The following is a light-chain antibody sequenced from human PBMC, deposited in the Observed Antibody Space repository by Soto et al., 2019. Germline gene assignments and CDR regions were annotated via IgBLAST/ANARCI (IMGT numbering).Light chain of an antibody. CDR1: SSNIGSTYD. V-gene: IGLV1-40*01. Sequence: QSVLTQPPSVSGAPGQRVTISCTGSSSNIGSTYDVQWYQPLPGTAPKLLIHGNTDRPSGVPDRFSGSKSGTSASLAITGLQADDEADYYCQSYDDSLSVHYVFGTGTKV. CDR2: GNT. J-gene: IGLJ1*01. CDR3: QSYDDSLSVHYV.